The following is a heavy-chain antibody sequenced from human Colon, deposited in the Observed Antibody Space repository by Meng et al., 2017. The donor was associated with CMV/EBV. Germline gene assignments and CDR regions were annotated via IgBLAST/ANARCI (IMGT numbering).Heavy chain of an antibody. CDR2: IKEDGSEK. Sequence: GESLKISCAASGFTFSNYWMTWLRQAPGRGLELVAHIKEDGSEKYFVGSVKGRFTITRDNAETSLYLQMDSLRVEDTAVYYCVRESTSSSYDYWGQGTLVTVSS. V-gene: IGHV3-7*01. CDR1: GFTFSNYW. J-gene: IGHJ4*02. CDR3: VRESTSSSYDY. D-gene: IGHD6-13*01.